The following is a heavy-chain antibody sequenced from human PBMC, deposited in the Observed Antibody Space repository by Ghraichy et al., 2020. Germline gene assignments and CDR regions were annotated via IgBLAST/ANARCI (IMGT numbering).Heavy chain of an antibody. J-gene: IGHJ4*01. V-gene: IGHV3-23*01. CDR1: GFNFYNNA. D-gene: IGHD4-17*01. CDR2: ISGSGGRT. CDR3: AKEMTAVKTAGVDY. Sequence: GESLNISCAASGFNFYNNAMSWVRQAPGKGLEWVSAISGSGGRTYYADSVKGRFTISRDNSKNTLSLQMKSLRAEDTGVYYCAKEMTAVKTAGVDYWGQGTLVTVSS.